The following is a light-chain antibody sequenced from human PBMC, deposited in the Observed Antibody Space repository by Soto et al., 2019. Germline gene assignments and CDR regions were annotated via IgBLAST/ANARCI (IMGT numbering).Light chain of an antibody. Sequence: EIVLTQSPCTLSLSPGERATLSCRASQSVSSSYLAWYQQKPGQAPRLLIYGASSRATGIPDRFSGSGSGTDFTLTISRREPEDFAVYYCQQYGSSPRTFGQGTKVDIK. J-gene: IGKJ1*01. CDR2: GAS. CDR1: QSVSSSY. V-gene: IGKV3-20*01. CDR3: QQYGSSPRT.